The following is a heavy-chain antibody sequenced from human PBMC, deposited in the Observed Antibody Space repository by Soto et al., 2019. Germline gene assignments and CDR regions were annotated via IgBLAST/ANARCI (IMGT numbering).Heavy chain of an antibody. D-gene: IGHD3-22*01. V-gene: IGHV1-58*01. CDR3: AAEGSYYYDSYGKEWFDS. CDR2: IVVGSGNT. J-gene: IGHJ5*01. CDR1: GFTFTSSD. Sequence: SVKVSCKASGFTFTSSDVQWVRQARGQRLEWIGWIVVGSGNTNYAQKFQERVTITRDMSTSTAYMELSSLRSEDTAVYYCAAEGSYYYDSYGKEWFDSWGQGTLVTVSS.